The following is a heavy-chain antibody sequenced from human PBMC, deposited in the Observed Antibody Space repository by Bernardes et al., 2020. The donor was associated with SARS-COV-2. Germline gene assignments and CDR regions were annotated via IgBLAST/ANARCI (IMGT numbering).Heavy chain of an antibody. D-gene: IGHD1-26*01. CDR1: GFIFSRFW. Sequence: GSLRLSCAPSGFIFSRFWMHWVRQAPGKGLVWVSRINEDGSVTNYADSVKGRFTISRDNAKKTLYLEMNSLRVDDTAVYYCTRDIGGAGSYWGQGTLVTVSS. J-gene: IGHJ4*02. CDR3: TRDIGGAGSY. V-gene: IGHV3-74*01. CDR2: INEDGSVT.